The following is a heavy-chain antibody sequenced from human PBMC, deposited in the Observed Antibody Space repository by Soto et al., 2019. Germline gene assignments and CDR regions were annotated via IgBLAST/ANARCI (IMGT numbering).Heavy chain of an antibody. D-gene: IGHD3-10*01. V-gene: IGHV1-69*13. Sequence: ASVKVSCKASGGTFSSYAISWVRQAPGQGLEWMGGIIPIFGTANYAQKFQGRVTITADESTSTAYMELSSLRSEDTAVYYCASQTYYYGSGSYWYYYYGMDVWGQGTTVTVSS. J-gene: IGHJ6*02. CDR3: ASQTYYYGSGSYWYYYYGMDV. CDR1: GGTFSSYA. CDR2: IIPIFGTA.